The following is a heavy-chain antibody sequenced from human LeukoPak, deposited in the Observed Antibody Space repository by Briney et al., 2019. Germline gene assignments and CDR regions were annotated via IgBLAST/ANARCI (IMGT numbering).Heavy chain of an antibody. CDR2: INHSGST. V-gene: IGHV4-34*01. CDR1: GGSFSGYY. J-gene: IGHJ6*03. CDR3: ARASYYDPYLMYYMDV. Sequence: PSETLSLTCAVYGGSFSGYYWSWIRQPPGRGLEWIGEINHSGSTNYNPSLKSRVTISVDTSKNQFSLKLSSVTAADTAVYYCARASYYDPYLMYYMDVWVKGTTVTVSS. D-gene: IGHD1-26*01.